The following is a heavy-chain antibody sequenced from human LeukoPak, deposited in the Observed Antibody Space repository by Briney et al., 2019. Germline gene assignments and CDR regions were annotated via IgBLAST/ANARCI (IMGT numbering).Heavy chain of an antibody. J-gene: IGHJ4*02. CDR3: AREGGLSDPLFDY. CDR1: GFTFSSYW. CDR2: INQDGTEK. D-gene: IGHD3-16*02. Sequence: GGSLRLSCAASGFTFSSYWMSWVRQAPGEGLEWVAKINQDGTEKAYVDSVRGRFTISRDNAKNSLFLQMNSLSAEDTAVYYCAREGGLSDPLFDYWGQGTLVTVSS. V-gene: IGHV3-7*03.